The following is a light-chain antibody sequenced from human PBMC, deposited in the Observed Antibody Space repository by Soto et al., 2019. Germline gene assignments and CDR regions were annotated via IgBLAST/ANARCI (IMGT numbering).Light chain of an antibody. V-gene: IGKV1-39*01. J-gene: IGKJ5*01. CDR1: QTISSW. Sequence: DIQMTQSPSTLSGSVGDRVTITCRASQTISSWLAWYQQKPGKAPKLLIYAASSLQSGVQSRFSGSGSGTDFTLTIRSLQPEDFATYYCQQSYSTPITFGQGTRLEIK. CDR2: AAS. CDR3: QQSYSTPIT.